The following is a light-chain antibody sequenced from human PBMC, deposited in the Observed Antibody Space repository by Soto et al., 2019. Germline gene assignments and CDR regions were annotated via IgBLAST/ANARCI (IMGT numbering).Light chain of an antibody. CDR3: QQYGSSPQT. CDR2: GAS. CDR1: QSVSRNS. V-gene: IGKV3-20*01. J-gene: IGKJ1*01. Sequence: EIVLTQSPGTLSLSVGETATLSCSASQSVSRNSLTWYQQRPGQAPTLLISGASSRATGIPDRFSGSGSGTDFTLTISRLEPEDFAVYYCQQYGSSPQTFGQGTKVDIK.